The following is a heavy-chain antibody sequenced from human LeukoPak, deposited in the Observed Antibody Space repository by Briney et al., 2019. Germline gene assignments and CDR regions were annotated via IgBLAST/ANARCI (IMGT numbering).Heavy chain of an antibody. D-gene: IGHD1-14*01. CDR1: GGSISSYY. CDR2: IYYSGST. CDR3: ARRNQKGFDY. Sequence: SETLSLTCTVSGGSISSYYWSWIRQPPGEGLEWIGYIYYSGSTNYNPSLKSRVTISVDTSKNQFSLKLSSVTAADTAVYYCARRNQKGFDYWGRGTLVTVSS. V-gene: IGHV4-59*08. J-gene: IGHJ4*02.